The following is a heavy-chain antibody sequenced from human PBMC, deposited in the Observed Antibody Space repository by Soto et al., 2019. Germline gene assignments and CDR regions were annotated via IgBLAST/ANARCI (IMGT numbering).Heavy chain of an antibody. J-gene: IGHJ4*02. V-gene: IGHV1-69*01. Sequence: SVKVFCKASGGTFSSYAISWVRQAPGQGLEWMGGIIPIFGTANYAQKFQGRVTITADESTSTAYMELSSLRSEDTAVYYCARDCSSTSCYGKKFDYWGQGTLVTVSS. D-gene: IGHD2-2*01. CDR3: ARDCSSTSCYGKKFDY. CDR1: GGTFSSYA. CDR2: IIPIFGTA.